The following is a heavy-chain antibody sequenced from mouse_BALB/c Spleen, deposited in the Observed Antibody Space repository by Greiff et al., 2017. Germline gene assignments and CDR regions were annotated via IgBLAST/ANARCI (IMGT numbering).Heavy chain of an antibody. CDR3: ARPGVLRWYFDV. D-gene: IGHD1-1*01. J-gene: IGHJ1*01. CDR1: GFTFSSYT. Sequence: DVKLVESGGGLVQPGGSLKLSCAASGFTFSSYTMSWVRQTPEKRLEWVAYISNGGGSTYYPDTVKGRFTISRDNAKNTLYLQMSSLKSEDTAMYYCARPGVLRWYFDVWGAGTTVTVSS. V-gene: IGHV5-12-2*01. CDR2: ISNGGGST.